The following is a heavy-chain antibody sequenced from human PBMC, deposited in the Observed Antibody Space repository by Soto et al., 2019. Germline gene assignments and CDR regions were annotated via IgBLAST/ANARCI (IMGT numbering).Heavy chain of an antibody. Sequence: PSETLSLTCTVSGGSISNYYWNWIRQSPGKGLEWIGYICSSGSTHYNPSLQNRVTISIDTSKNQVSLKVNSVTAADTAVYYCARDHPHSYGVYYFDYWGQGTPVTVSS. V-gene: IGHV4-59*01. CDR1: GGSISNYY. J-gene: IGHJ4*02. CDR3: ARDHPHSYGVYYFDY. D-gene: IGHD5-18*01. CDR2: ICSSGST.